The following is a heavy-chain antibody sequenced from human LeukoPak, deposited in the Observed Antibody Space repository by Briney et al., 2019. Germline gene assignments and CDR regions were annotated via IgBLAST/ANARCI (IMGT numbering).Heavy chain of an antibody. CDR3: ARKYSYGPNDAFDI. Sequence: SETLSLTCTVSGGSISTYHWSWIRQPPGKGLEWIGYIYYSGSTNYNPSLKSRVTISVDTSKNQFSLKLSSVTAADTAVYYCARKYSYGPNDAFDIWGQGTMVTVSS. D-gene: IGHD5-18*01. CDR2: IYYSGST. CDR1: GGSISTYH. J-gene: IGHJ3*02. V-gene: IGHV4-59*01.